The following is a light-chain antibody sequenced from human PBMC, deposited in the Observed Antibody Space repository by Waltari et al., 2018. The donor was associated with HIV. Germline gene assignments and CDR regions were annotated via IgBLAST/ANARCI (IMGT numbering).Light chain of an antibody. Sequence: QSALTQPAFGSGSLGQAGVISCTGTSNDLGNHNPFSCYQHHPGKGPRIIIYEVTKRPSGVSNLFSGSKSANTASLMISGLQAEDEADYYCSSYAGGHSWVFGGGTKLTVL. CDR3: SSYAGGHSWV. V-gene: IGLV2-23*02. CDR1: SNDLGNHNP. CDR2: EVT. J-gene: IGLJ3*02.